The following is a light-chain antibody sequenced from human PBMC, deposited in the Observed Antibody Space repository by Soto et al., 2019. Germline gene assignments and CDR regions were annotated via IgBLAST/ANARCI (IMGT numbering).Light chain of an antibody. CDR3: EQYGSSPWT. CDR2: GAS. CDR1: QSVSSSY. J-gene: IGKJ1*01. V-gene: IGKV3-20*01. Sequence: EIVLTQSTGTLSLSPGERATLSCRASQSVSSSYLAWYQQKPGQAPRLLIYGASSKATGIPDRFSGSGSATDFTLTISSLEPEDFAVYYCEQYGSSPWTFGQGTKVEIK.